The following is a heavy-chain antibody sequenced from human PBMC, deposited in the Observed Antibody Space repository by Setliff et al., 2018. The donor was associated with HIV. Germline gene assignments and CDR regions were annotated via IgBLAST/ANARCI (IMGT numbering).Heavy chain of an antibody. CDR2: ISYGGGT. CDR3: ARGSRSHGGMFGY. Sequence: SETLSLTCALSGYSITSGYYWGWIRQSPGKGLEWIGSISYGGGTNYNPSLKSRVTMSLDTSKNQFSLKLSSVTAADTAIYYCARGSRSHGGMFGYWGQGTLVTVSS. V-gene: IGHV4-38-2*01. J-gene: IGHJ4*02. CDR1: GYSITSGYY. D-gene: IGHD6-13*01.